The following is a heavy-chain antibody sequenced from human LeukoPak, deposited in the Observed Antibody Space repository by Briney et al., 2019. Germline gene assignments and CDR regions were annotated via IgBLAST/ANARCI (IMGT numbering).Heavy chain of an antibody. CDR2: LYGPGST. CDR1: GFTFSSYE. V-gene: IGHV3-53*01. Sequence: GGSLRLSCAASGFTFSSYEMNWVRQAPGKGLEWVSVLYGPGSTYYADSVKGRFTISRDNSKNTLYLQMNSLRAEDTAMYYCARDDPAGFQNYWGQGTLVTVSS. J-gene: IGHJ4*02. CDR3: ARDDPAGFQNY.